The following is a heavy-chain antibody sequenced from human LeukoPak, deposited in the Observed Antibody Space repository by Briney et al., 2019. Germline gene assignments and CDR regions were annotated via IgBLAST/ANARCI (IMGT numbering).Heavy chain of an antibody. V-gene: IGHV1-46*01. Sequence: ASVTVSCKASGYTFTSYYMHWVRQAPGQGLEWMGIINPSGGSTSYAQKFQGRVTMTRDTSTSAVYMELSSLRSEDTAVYYCAKSTARYYFDYWGQGTLVTVSS. CDR3: AKSTARYYFDY. D-gene: IGHD6-25*01. J-gene: IGHJ4*02. CDR1: GYTFTSYY. CDR2: INPSGGST.